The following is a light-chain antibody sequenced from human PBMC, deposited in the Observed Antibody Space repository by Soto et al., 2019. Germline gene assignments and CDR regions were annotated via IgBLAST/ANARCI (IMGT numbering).Light chain of an antibody. CDR3: QQYNTYWA. V-gene: IGKV1-5*03. CDR1: QSISTW. Sequence: DIQMTQSLYSLSVSVLDRVTITCRASQSISTWLAWYQQKPGKAPKLLIYKASSLESGVPSKFSGSGSGTEFTLTINSLQADDFATYYCQQYNTYWAFGQGTKVDIK. CDR2: KAS. J-gene: IGKJ1*01.